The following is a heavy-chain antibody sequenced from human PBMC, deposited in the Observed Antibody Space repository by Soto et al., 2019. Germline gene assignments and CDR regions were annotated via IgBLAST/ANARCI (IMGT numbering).Heavy chain of an antibody. J-gene: IGHJ5*02. V-gene: IGHV1-69*13. CDR3: ARGRLNPNWFDP. Sequence: SVKVSCKASGGTFSSYAISWVRQAPGQGLEWMGGIIPICGTANYAQKFQGRVTITADESTSTAYMELSSLRSEDTAVYYCARGRLNPNWFDPCGQGTLVTVSS. CDR2: IIPICGTA. CDR1: GGTFSSYA. D-gene: IGHD3-16*01.